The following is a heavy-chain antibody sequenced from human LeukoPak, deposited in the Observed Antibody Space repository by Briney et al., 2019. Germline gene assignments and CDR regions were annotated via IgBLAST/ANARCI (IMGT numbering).Heavy chain of an antibody. Sequence: ASVKVSCKASGGTFSSYAISWVRQAPGQGLEWMGRIIPTLGIANYAQKLQGRVTMTTDTSTSTAYMELRSLRSDDTAVYYCARGPHDYDFWSGYYLGYFDYWGQGTLVTVSS. V-gene: IGHV1-69*04. CDR1: GGTFSSYA. J-gene: IGHJ4*02. D-gene: IGHD3-3*01. CDR3: ARGPHDYDFWSGYYLGYFDY. CDR2: IIPTLGIA.